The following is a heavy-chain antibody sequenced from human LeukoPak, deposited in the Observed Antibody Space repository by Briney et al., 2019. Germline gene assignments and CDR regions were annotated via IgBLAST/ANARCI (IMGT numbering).Heavy chain of an antibody. D-gene: IGHD2-2*01. V-gene: IGHV4-30-2*01. CDR3: ARGSPMRHNWFDP. CDR2: IYHSGST. J-gene: IGHJ5*02. CDR1: GGSISSGGYS. Sequence: SETLSLTCAVSGGSISSGGYSWSWIRQPPGTGLEWIGYIYHSGSTYYNPSLKSRVTISVDRSKNQFSLKLSSVTAADTAVYYCARGSPMRHNWFDPWGQGTLVTVSS.